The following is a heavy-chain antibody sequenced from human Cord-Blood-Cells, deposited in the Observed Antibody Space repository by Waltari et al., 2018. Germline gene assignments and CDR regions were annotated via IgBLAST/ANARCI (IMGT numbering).Heavy chain of an antibody. Sequence: EVQLVESGGGLVQPGRSLRLSCAASGLTFDDYAMTWVRQAPGKGLEWVSGISWNSGSIGYADSVKGRFTISRDNAKNSLYLQMNSLRAEDTALYYCAKDNFAFDIWGQGTMVTVSS. CDR3: AKDNFAFDI. V-gene: IGHV3-9*01. CDR2: ISWNSGSI. D-gene: IGHD1-1*01. CDR1: GLTFDDYA. J-gene: IGHJ3*02.